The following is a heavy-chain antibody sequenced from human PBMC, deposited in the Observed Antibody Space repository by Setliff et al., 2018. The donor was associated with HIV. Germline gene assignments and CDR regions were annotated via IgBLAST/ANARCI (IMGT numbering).Heavy chain of an antibody. V-gene: IGHV4-38-2*02. Sequence: SETLSLTCTVSGYSISSGYYWGWIRQPPGKGLEWIGSIYLSGSTYYNPSLKSRVTISVDTSKNQFSLKLSSVTAADTAVYYCARGIADYVDYWGQGTLVTVSS. CDR3: ARGIADYVDY. D-gene: IGHD2-21*01. CDR1: GYSISSGYY. J-gene: IGHJ4*02. CDR2: IYLSGST.